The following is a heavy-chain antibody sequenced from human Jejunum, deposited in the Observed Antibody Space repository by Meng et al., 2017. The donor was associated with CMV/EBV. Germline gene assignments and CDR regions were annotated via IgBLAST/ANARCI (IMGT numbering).Heavy chain of an antibody. CDR2: VYGDNDK. CDR1: FSLSASEVA. J-gene: IGHJ1*01. D-gene: IGHD2-15*01. CDR3: AHSFASAGTCYSLHH. Sequence: FSLSASEVAVGWIRQPPGKALEWLALVYGDNDKRYSPSLHTRLTITKDTSKNRVVLTMTNMDPVDSATYYCAHSFASAGTCYSLHHWGPGTLVTVSS. V-gene: IGHV2-5*02.